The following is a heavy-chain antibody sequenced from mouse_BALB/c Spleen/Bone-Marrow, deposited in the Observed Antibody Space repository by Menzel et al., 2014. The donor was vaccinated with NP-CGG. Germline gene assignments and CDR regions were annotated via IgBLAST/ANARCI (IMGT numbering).Heavy chain of an antibody. CDR1: GFTFTDYY. V-gene: IGHV7-3*02. CDR3: ARDQGRVLFDY. J-gene: IGHJ2*01. CDR2: IRNKANGYTT. Sequence: EVKLVESGGGLVQPGGSLRLSCATSGFTFTDYYMNWVRQPPGKALEWLGFIRNKANGYTTEYSASVKGRFTVSRDNSQNTLYLQMNTLRAEDSATYYRARDQGRVLFDYWGQGTTLTVSS.